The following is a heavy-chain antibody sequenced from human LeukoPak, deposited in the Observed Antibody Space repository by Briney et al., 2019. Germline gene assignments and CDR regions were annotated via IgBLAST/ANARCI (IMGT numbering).Heavy chain of an antibody. Sequence: GESLKISCEGSGYSFTSYWISWVRQMPGKGLEWMGRIDPSDSYTNYSPSFQGHVTTSADKSISTAYLQWSSLKASDTAMYYCAGRCSSRSCPFDYWGQGTLVTVSS. CDR3: AGRCSSRSCPFDY. CDR1: GYSFTSYW. CDR2: IDPSDSYT. V-gene: IGHV5-10-1*01. D-gene: IGHD2-2*01. J-gene: IGHJ4*02.